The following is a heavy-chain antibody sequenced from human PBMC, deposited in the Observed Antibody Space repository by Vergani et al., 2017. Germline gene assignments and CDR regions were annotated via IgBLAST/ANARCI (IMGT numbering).Heavy chain of an antibody. CDR1: GGSISAGYYF. J-gene: IGHJ3*01. Sequence: QVQLQASGPGRVKPSQTLSLTCTMFGGSISAGYYFWSWTRQPAGKGLEWLGHISASGNASHSPSLKTRVSMSVDTSKNRFSLTVTSVTAADTAIYFCARRSGGYYSGGKVHPLRTAFDVWGHGTVVTVSS. V-gene: IGHV4-61*02. D-gene: IGHD2-15*01. CDR3: ARRSGGYYSGGKVHPLRTAFDV. CDR2: ISASGNA.